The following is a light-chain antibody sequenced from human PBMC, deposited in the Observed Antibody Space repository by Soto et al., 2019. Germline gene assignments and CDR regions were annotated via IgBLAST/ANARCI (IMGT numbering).Light chain of an antibody. CDR3: QQYNSYYT. Sequence: DIQMTQSPSTLSASVGDRVTITCRASQSISSWLAWYQQKPGKAPKLLIYDASSLESGVPSRFSGSGSGTEFTLTISSLQPDDFPTYYCQQYNSYYTFGHGTKLEIK. CDR2: DAS. CDR1: QSISSW. J-gene: IGKJ2*01. V-gene: IGKV1-5*01.